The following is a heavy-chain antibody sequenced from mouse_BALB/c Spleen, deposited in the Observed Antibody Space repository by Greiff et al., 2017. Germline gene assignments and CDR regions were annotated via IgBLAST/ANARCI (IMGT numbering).Heavy chain of an antibody. Sequence: VQLQQSGAELAKPGASVKMSCKASGYTFTSYWMHWVKQRPGQGLEWIGYINPSTGYTEYNQKFKDKATLTADKSSSTAYMQLSSLTSEDSAVYYCARSLYYGNSWFAYWGQGTLVTVSA. J-gene: IGHJ3*01. CDR3: ARSLYYGNSWFAY. CDR2: INPSTGYT. V-gene: IGHV1-7*01. D-gene: IGHD2-1*01. CDR1: GYTFTSYW.